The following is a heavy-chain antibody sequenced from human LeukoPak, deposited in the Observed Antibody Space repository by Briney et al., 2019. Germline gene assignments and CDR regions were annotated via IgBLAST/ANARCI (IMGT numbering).Heavy chain of an antibody. Sequence: PGGSLRLSCAASGFTFSSYEMTSVRQAPGKGLEWVSYIDTSSGSIHYADSVKGRFTISRDNAKRSLYLQMNSLRAEDTAVYFCARDATVGVPGTLYFDHWGQGTLVTVSS. D-gene: IGHD6-19*01. V-gene: IGHV3-48*03. CDR2: IDTSSGSI. J-gene: IGHJ4*02. CDR1: GFTFSSYE. CDR3: ARDATVGVPGTLYFDH.